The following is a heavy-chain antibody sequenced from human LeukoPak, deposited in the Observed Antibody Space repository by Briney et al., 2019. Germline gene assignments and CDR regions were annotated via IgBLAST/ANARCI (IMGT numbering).Heavy chain of an antibody. D-gene: IGHD1-26*01. CDR1: GFTVSSNY. V-gene: IGHV3-66*02. CDR2: IYSGGSI. J-gene: IGHJ5*02. CDR3: ARGSVDLGSGIVGAP. Sequence: GSLRLSCAASGFTVSSNYMIWVRQAPGKGLEWVSVIYSGGSIYYADSVKGRFTISRDNSKNTLFLHMNSLRPEDTAVYYCARGSVDLGSGIVGAPWGQGTLVTVSS.